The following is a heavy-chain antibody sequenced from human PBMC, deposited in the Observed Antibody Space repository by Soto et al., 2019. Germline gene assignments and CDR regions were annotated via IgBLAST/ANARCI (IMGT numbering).Heavy chain of an antibody. CDR2: IKSKTDGGTT. CDR1: GFTFSNAC. CDR3: TTDHFPGYCGGDCYSVNDY. J-gene: IGHJ4*02. V-gene: IGHV3-15*01. D-gene: IGHD2-21*02. Sequence: GGSLRLSCAASGFTFSNACMSWVRQAPGKGLEWVGRIKSKTDGGTTDYAAPVKGRFTISRDDSKNTLYLQMNSLKTEDTAVYYCTTDHFPGYCGGDCYSVNDYWGQGTLVTVSS.